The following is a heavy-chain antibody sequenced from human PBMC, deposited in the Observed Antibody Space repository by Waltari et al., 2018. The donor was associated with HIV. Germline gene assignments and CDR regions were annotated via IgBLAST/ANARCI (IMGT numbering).Heavy chain of an antibody. CDR2: IYPGDSDT. J-gene: IGHJ4*02. Sequence: EAQLVQSGPEVKNPGESRQISCKGSGYSFTRNWNGWVRQMPGKGLEWMGIIYPGDSDTGYSPSFQGQVTISVDKSISTAYLQWNTLKASDTAIFYCARWGHADSRTYTIDYWGQGTLVTVSS. V-gene: IGHV5-51*01. CDR1: GYSFTRNW. D-gene: IGHD1-26*01. CDR3: ARWGHADSRTYTIDY.